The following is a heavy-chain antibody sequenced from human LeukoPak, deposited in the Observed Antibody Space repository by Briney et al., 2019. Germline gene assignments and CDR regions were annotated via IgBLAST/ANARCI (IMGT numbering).Heavy chain of an antibody. V-gene: IGHV4-39*07. CDR1: GGSISSSSYY. Sequence: SETLSLTCTVSGGSISSSSYYWGWIRQPPGKGLEWIGSIYYSGSTYYNPSLKSRVTISVDTSKNQFSLKLSSVTAADTAVYYWAREPPGYGMDVWGQGTTVTVSS. J-gene: IGHJ6*02. CDR2: IYYSGST. CDR3: AREPPGYGMDV.